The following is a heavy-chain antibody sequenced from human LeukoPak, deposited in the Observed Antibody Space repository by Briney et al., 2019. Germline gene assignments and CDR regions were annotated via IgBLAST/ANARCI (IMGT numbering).Heavy chain of an antibody. CDR2: IYRGGTT. CDR3: ARLVWDSRSNGAFDI. V-gene: IGHV3-53*04. CDR1: GFNFSNNY. Sequence: GGSLRLSCAASGFNFSNNYMSWVRQAPGKGLEWVSVIYRGGTTDYADSVKGRFTISRHNSKNTLYLQMNSLRAEDTAVNYCARLVWDSRSNGAFDIWGQGTMVTVSS. D-gene: IGHD3-22*01. J-gene: IGHJ3*02.